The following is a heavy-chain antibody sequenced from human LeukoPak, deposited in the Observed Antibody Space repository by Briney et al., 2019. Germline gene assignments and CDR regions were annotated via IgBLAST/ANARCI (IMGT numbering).Heavy chain of an antibody. V-gene: IGHV4-39*07. J-gene: IGHJ4*02. CDR3: ARERKIVGATEGY. D-gene: IGHD1-26*01. CDR1: GDSISSSSYY. Sequence: PSETLSLTCNVSGDSISSSSYYWGWIRQPPGKGLEWIGSIYYSGRTNYNPSLKSRVTISVDTSKNQFSLKLSSVTAADTAVYYCARERKIVGATEGYWGQGTLVTVSS. CDR2: IYYSGRT.